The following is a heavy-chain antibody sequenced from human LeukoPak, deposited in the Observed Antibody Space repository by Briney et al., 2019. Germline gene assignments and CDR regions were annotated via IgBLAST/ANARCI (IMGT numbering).Heavy chain of an antibody. D-gene: IGHD2-2*01. CDR1: GFTFSSYW. V-gene: IGHV3-7*01. J-gene: IGHJ4*02. CDR3: ATSSTARGGTDY. CDR2: IKNDGSEK. Sequence: GGSLRLSCAASGFTFSSYWMSWVRQAPGKGLEWVANIKNDGSEKYDVDSVKGRFTISRDNARNSLYLQMNSLRDEDTAVYYCATSSTARGGTDYWGQGTLVTVSS.